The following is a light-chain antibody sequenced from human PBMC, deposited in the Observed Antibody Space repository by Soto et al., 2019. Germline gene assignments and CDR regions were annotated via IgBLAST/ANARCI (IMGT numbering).Light chain of an antibody. CDR1: SSNIGAGYD. CDR2: GNS. V-gene: IGLV1-40*01. J-gene: IGLJ2*01. Sequence: QSVLTQPPSVSGAPGQRVTISCTGSSSNIGAGYDVHWYQPLPGTAPKLLIYGNSNRTSGVPDRFSGSKSGTSASLAITGLQAEDEADYYCQSYDSSLSGWVVFGGGTKVTVL. CDR3: QSYDSSLSGWVV.